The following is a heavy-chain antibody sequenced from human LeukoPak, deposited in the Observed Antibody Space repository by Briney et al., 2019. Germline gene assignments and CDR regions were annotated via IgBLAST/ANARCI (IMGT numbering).Heavy chain of an antibody. D-gene: IGHD2-2*02. CDR3: ARDRSYSIPD. V-gene: IGHV3-48*04. Sequence: PGGSLRLSCAASGFTFSSYAMSWVRQAPGKGLEWLSYIDGSSSTIYYEASVKGRFTISRDSAKNSVYLQMNSLRVEDTAVYYCARDRSYSIPDWGQGTLVTVSS. CDR2: IDGSSSTI. J-gene: IGHJ4*02. CDR1: GFTFSSYA.